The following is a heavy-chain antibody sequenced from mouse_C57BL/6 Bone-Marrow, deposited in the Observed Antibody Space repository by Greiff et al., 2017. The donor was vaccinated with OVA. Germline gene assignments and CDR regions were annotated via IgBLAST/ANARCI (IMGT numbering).Heavy chain of an antibody. D-gene: IGHD2-3*01. J-gene: IGHJ3*01. CDR2: INPNNGGT. CDR3: ARGWLLRGRFAY. Sequence: VQLQQSGPELVKPGASVKISCKASGYTFTDYYMNWVKQSHGKSLEWIGDINPNNGGTSYNQKFKGKATLTVDKSSSTAYMELRSLTSEDSAVYYCARGWLLRGRFAYWGQGTLVTVSA. V-gene: IGHV1-26*01. CDR1: GYTFTDYY.